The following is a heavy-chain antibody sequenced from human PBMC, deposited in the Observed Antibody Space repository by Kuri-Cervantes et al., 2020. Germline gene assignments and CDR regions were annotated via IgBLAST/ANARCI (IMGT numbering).Heavy chain of an antibody. V-gene: IGHV3-30*07. CDR3: AHTGERDFDY. J-gene: IGHJ4*02. Sequence: GESLKISCAASGFTFSSYAMHWVRQAPGKGLEWVAVISYDGSNKYYADSVKGRFTISRDNARNSLFLQMNSLRDEDTAVYYCAHTGERDFDYWGQGTLVTVSS. CDR2: ISYDGSNK. CDR1: GFTFSSYA. D-gene: IGHD7-27*01.